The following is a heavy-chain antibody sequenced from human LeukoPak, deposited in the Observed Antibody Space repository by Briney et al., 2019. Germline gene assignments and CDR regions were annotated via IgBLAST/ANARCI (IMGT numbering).Heavy chain of an antibody. CDR3: ARDCSDRDSSSWYNFDY. J-gene: IGHJ4*02. V-gene: IGHV4-39*07. CDR2: IYYSGST. Sequence: PSETLSLTCTASGGSISSSSYYWGWIRQPPGKGLEWIGSIYYSGSTYYNPSLKSRVTISVDTSKNQFSLKLSSVTAADTAVYYCARDCSDRDSSSWYNFDYWGQGTLVTVSS. D-gene: IGHD6-13*01. CDR1: GGSISSSSYY.